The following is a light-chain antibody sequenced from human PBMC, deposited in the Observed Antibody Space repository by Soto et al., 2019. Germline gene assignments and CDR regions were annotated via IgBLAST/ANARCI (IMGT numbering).Light chain of an antibody. Sequence: DIQMTQSPSTLSASVGDRVTITCRASQNVRSWLAWYQQKPGKAPKLLIYKASTLESGVPSRFSGSGSGTEFTLTITCLQPEDSATYHCQQYNDYWTFGQGTKVEIK. V-gene: IGKV1-5*03. CDR2: KAS. CDR1: QNVRSW. J-gene: IGKJ1*01. CDR3: QQYNDYWT.